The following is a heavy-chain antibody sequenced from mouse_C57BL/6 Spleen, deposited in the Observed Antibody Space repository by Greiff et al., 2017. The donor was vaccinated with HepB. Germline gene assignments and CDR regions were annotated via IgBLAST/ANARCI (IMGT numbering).Heavy chain of an antibody. D-gene: IGHD4-1*01. CDR3: TTGELYYAMDY. CDR1: GFNIKDDY. CDR2: IDPENGDT. Sequence: VQLQQSGAELVRPGASVKLSCTASGFNIKDDYMHWVKQRPEQGLEWIGWIDPENGDTEYASKFQGKATITADTSSNTAYLQPSSLTSEDTAVYYCTTGELYYAMDYWGQGTSVTVSS. J-gene: IGHJ4*01. V-gene: IGHV14-4*01.